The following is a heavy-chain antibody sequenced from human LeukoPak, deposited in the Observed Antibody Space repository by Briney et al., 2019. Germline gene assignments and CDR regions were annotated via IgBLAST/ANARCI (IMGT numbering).Heavy chain of an antibody. Sequence: PSETLSLSCTVSGGSISSGDNYWSWIRQPPGKGLEWIGYIYYSGSTYYNPSLKSRVTISVDTSKNQFSLKLSSVTAADTAVYYCARDGTYYDILTGYYNKGSWFDPWGQGTLVTVSS. D-gene: IGHD3-9*01. CDR2: IYYSGST. CDR3: ARDGTYYDILTGYYNKGSWFDP. J-gene: IGHJ5*02. CDR1: GGSISSGDNY. V-gene: IGHV4-30-4*01.